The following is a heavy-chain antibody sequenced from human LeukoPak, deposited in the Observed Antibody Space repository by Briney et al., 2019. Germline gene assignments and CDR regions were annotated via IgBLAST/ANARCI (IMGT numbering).Heavy chain of an antibody. CDR3: ARDRRYYDSSGYPPDAFDI. V-gene: IGHV4-31*03. CDR2: IYYSGST. J-gene: IGHJ3*02. D-gene: IGHD3-22*01. Sequence: SQTLSLTCTVSGGSISSGGYYWSWLRQHPGKGLEWIGYIYYSGSTYYNPSLKSRVTISVDTSKNQFSLKLSSVTAADTAVYYCARDRRYYDSSGYPPDAFDIWGQGTMVTVSS. CDR1: GGSISSGGYY.